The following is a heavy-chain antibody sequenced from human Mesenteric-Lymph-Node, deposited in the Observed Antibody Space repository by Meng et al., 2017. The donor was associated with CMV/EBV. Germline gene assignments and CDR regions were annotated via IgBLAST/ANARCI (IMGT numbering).Heavy chain of an antibody. CDR2: INPGGDTA. D-gene: IGHD3-3*01. Sequence: ASVKVSCKTSGYTFTNYYMDWVRQAPGQGFEWMGIINPGGDTASYAQKFQGRVTMTRDTSTSTVYLELSSLRSEDTAVYYCARGLRPGVSSRPLNYFDYWGQGTLVTVSS. J-gene: IGHJ4*02. V-gene: IGHV1-46*01. CDR1: GYTFTNYY. CDR3: ARGLRPGVSSRPLNYFDY.